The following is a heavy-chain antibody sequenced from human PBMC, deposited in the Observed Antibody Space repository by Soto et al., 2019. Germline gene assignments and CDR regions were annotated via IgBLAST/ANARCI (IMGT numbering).Heavy chain of an antibody. Sequence: EVQVLESGGGFIQPGGSLRLSCAASGFAFTSHAMHWVRQAPGKRLEWVSGISPSGGITYYPDSVKGRFTISRDNSDNTVHLQMNSLRAEDTAVYFCVRVPSAAPFFDYWGQGTLVTVSS. CDR1: GFAFTSHA. CDR3: VRVPSAAPFFDY. V-gene: IGHV3-23*01. J-gene: IGHJ4*02. CDR2: ISPSGGIT.